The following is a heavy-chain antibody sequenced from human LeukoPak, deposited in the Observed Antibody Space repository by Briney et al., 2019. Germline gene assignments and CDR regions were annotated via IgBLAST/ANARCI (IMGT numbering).Heavy chain of an antibody. CDR3: ARDRDGYNESPQTH. CDR2: ISSSNTI. V-gene: IGHV3-48*01. J-gene: IGHJ3*01. CDR1: GFTFSAYG. D-gene: IGHD5-24*01. Sequence: GGSPRLSCAASGFTFSAYGMNWVRQAPGKGLEWVSYISSSNTIYYADSVKGRFTISRDNAKNSLYLQMNSLRAEDTAVYYCARDRDGYNESPQTHWGQGTMVTVSS.